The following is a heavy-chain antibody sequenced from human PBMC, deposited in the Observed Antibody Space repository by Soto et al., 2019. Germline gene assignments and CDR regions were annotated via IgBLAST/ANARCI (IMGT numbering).Heavy chain of an antibody. J-gene: IGHJ4*02. CDR3: AARYCSAATCFNPGAY. D-gene: IGHD2-8*02. Sequence: QIQLVQSGAEVKKPGSSVKVSCKVSGDTFNTYTISWVRQAPGQGLEWMGRIIPILAVTTYSRKFQGRLSITADECTSTAYMEVSSLRSADTAMYYCAARYCSAATCFNPGAYWGQGTLVAVSS. CDR1: GDTFNTYT. CDR2: IIPILAVT. V-gene: IGHV1-69*02.